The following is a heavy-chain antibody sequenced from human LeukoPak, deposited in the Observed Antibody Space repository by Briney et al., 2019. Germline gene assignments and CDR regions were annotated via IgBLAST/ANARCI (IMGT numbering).Heavy chain of an antibody. J-gene: IGHJ4*02. V-gene: IGHV3-7*01. CDR3: AREDGYCSGGNCYSYFDS. D-gene: IGHD2-15*01. Sequence: GGSLRLSCAASGFTFSSYGMHWVRQAPGKGLEWVAYIKKTGSETYYVDSVKGRFTITRDNTRNSLFLQMYSLRAEDTAVYFCAREDGYCSGGNCYSYFDSWGQGTLVTVSS. CDR1: GFTFSSYG. CDR2: IKKTGSET.